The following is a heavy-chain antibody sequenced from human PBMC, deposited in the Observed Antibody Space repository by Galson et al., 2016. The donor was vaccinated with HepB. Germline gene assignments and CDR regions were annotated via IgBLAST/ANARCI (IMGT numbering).Heavy chain of an antibody. Sequence: SLRLSCAASGFTFNTYGMNWVRQAPGKGLEWVSFISSASSIKYYADSVKGRFTISRDDAKNTLYLQMNTLRVEDTAVYYCTRETRWYFDLWGRGPLLTVSS. CDR3: TRETRWYFDL. V-gene: IGHV3-48*04. J-gene: IGHJ2*01. CDR2: ISSASSIK. CDR1: GFTFNTYG.